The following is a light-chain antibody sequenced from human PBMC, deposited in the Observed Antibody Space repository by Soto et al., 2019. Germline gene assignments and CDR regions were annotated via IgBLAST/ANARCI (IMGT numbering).Light chain of an antibody. Sequence: NFMLTQPHSVSESPGKTVTISCTGSSGSIASNSVQWYQQRPGSAPTTVIYEDNQRPSGVPDRFSGSIDSSSNSASLTISGLKTEDEGDYYCQSYDSSNHAVFGGGTQLTVL. CDR3: QSYDSSNHAV. CDR1: SGSIASNS. CDR2: EDN. J-gene: IGLJ7*01. V-gene: IGLV6-57*02.